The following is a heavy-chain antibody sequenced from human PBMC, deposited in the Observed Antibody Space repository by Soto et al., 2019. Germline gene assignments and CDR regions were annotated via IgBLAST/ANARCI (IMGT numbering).Heavy chain of an antibody. Sequence: GGSLRLSCAASGFAFTDYTMNWVRQAPGKGLEWVSYISKTGGSVHYADSVKGRVTISRDNGKNSLYLQMTSLRAEDTALYYCARDWSYSFDFWGRGTLVTVSS. CDR3: ARDWSYSFDF. D-gene: IGHD1-26*01. J-gene: IGHJ4*02. V-gene: IGHV3-48*01. CDR1: GFAFTDYT. CDR2: ISKTGGSV.